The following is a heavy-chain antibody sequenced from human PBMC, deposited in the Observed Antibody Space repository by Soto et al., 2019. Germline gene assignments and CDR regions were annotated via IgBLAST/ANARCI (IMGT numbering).Heavy chain of an antibody. Sequence: EVHLLESGGDLVQPGGSLRLSCTASGLTFSTYAMSWVRQAPGKGLEWVSAIGGSGTGGRTYYADSVKVRFTISRDNSKNTVYLQMNSLRADDTAVYYGAKSPGGLDGYNSDYYGMDVWGQGTTVTVSS. CDR1: GLTFSTYA. CDR2: IGGSGTGGRT. CDR3: AKSPGGLDGYNSDYYGMDV. D-gene: IGHD5-12*01. J-gene: IGHJ6*02. V-gene: IGHV3-23*01.